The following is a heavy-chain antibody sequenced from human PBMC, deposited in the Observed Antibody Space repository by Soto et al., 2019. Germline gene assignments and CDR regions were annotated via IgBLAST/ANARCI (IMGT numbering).Heavy chain of an antibody. V-gene: IGHV5-51*01. CDR3: ARHPSPGNHCSSTSCYGRNDAFDI. CDR2: IYPGDSDT. D-gene: IGHD2-2*01. Sequence: GESLKISCKGSGYSFTSYWIGWVRQMPGKVLEWMGIIYPGDSDTRYSPSFQGQVTISADKSISTAYLQWSSLKASDTAMYYCARHPSPGNHCSSTSCYGRNDAFDIWGQGTMVTVS. CDR1: GYSFTSYW. J-gene: IGHJ3*02.